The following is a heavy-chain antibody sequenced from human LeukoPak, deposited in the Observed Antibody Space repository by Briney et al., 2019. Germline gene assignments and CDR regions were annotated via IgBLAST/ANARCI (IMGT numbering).Heavy chain of an antibody. CDR3: AREAYCGGDCYSGFDY. CDR1: GGSISTNNYY. CDR2: IFYSGST. V-gene: IGHV4-39*07. J-gene: IGHJ4*02. D-gene: IGHD2-21*02. Sequence: EPSETLSLTCTVSGGSISTNNYYWGWIRQPPGKGLEWIGNIFYSGSTYYSPSLKSRVTISVDTSKNRFSLKLSSVTAADTAVYYCAREAYCGGDCYSGFDYWGQGTLVTVSS.